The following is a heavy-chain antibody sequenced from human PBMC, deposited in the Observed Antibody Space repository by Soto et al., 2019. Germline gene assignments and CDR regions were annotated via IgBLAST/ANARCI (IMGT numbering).Heavy chain of an antibody. CDR3: ERDPPTYGSDMRVAY. CDR2: IYYSGST. CDR1: GYSISSSYY. D-gene: IGHD3-10*01. J-gene: IGHJ4*02. V-gene: IGHV4-61*01. Sequence: PSGTRSLSCAVSGYSISSSYYWSWLRQPPGKGLEWIGYIYYSGSTNYNPSLKSRVTISVDTSKNQFSLTLSSVTAADTAVYYCERDPPTYGSDMRVAYCGQVTLVTVSS.